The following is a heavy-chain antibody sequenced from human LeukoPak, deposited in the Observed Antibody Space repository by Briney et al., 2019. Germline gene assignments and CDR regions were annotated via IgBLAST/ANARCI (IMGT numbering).Heavy chain of an antibody. V-gene: IGHV3-21*01. CDR3: AKDRCSNGIGCLYYYMEV. J-gene: IGHJ6*03. D-gene: IGHD2-8*01. CDR2: ISSSSSYI. Sequence: GGSLRLSCAASGFTFSSYSMNWVRQAPGKGLEGVSSISSSSSYIYYADSVKGRFIISSDRSKNIPYLQMNSLRAEATAVYYCAKDRCSNGIGCLYYYMEVWGKGNTVTISS. CDR1: GFTFSSYS.